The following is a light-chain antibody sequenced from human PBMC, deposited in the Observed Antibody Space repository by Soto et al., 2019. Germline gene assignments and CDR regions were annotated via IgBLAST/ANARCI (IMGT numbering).Light chain of an antibody. CDR1: QSVGSY. V-gene: IGKV3-11*01. Sequence: EIVLTQSPATLSLSPGERATLSCRASQSVGSYLAWYQQKPGQAPRLLIYDASNRATGIPARFSGSGSGTDFTLTISSLEPEDFAVYYCQQRYNRPLLFAFGPGTKVDIK. J-gene: IGKJ3*01. CDR2: DAS. CDR3: QQRYNRPLLFA.